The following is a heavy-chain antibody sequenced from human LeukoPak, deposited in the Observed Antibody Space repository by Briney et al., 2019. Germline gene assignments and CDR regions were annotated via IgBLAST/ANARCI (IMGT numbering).Heavy chain of an antibody. CDR1: GYSFTSYS. J-gene: IGHJ3*02. Sequence: GESLKISCKASGYSFTSYSIAWVRQVSGKGLEWMGIIYPGDSDTRFRPSFQGRGTISADKSISTAYLQWSSLKASDTAMYYCARLRPQDAFDIWGQGTMVSVSS. V-gene: IGHV5-51*01. CDR2: IYPGDSDT. CDR3: ARLRPQDAFDI.